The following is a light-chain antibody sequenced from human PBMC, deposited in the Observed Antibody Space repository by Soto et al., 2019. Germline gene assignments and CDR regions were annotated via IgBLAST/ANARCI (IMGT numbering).Light chain of an antibody. CDR2: KAS. V-gene: IGKV1-5*03. CDR3: QQYGSSPRWT. CDR1: QTISSW. Sequence: EIRLRQSPFSLSMSQRLRGTLTCSASQTISSWLAWYQQKPGKAPKLLIYKASTLKSGVQSRFSGSGSGTEFTLTISRREPEDFAVYYCQQYGSSPRWTFGQGTRLDFK. J-gene: IGKJ5*01.